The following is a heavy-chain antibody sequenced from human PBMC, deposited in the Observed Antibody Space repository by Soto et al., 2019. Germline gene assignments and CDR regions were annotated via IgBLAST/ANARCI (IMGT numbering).Heavy chain of an antibody. D-gene: IGHD5-12*01. CDR2: IYHSGST. CDR1: GGSISSGGYS. CDR3: ARGYSGYDSDY. V-gene: IGHV4-30-2*01. Sequence: PSETLSLTCAVSGGSISSGGYSWSWIRQPPGKGLEWIGYIYHSGSTYYNPSLKSRVTISVDTSKNQFSLKLSSVTAADTAVYYCARGYSGYDSDYWGQGTLVTVSS. J-gene: IGHJ4*02.